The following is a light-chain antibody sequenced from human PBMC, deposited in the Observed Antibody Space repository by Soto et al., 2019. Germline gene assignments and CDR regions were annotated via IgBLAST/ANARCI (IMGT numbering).Light chain of an antibody. CDR2: TAS. CDR1: QNINSH. CDR3: QQYDLYSA. V-gene: IGKV1-5*03. Sequence: IQMTQSPSTLSASVGDRVTITCRASQNINSHLAWYQQKPGKAPKLLIYTASSLQSGVPSRFSGSGSGTEFTLTISSLQPDDFATFYCQQYDLYSAFGQGTKVEIK. J-gene: IGKJ1*01.